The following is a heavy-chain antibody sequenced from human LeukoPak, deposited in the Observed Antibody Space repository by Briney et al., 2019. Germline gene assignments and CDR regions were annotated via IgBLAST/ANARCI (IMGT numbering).Heavy chain of an antibody. CDR3: ARVATTTNPPQRPFDY. J-gene: IGHJ4*02. Sequence: PSETLSLTCAVSGYSISSGDCWGWIRQPPGKGLEWIGSIYHSGSTYYNPSLKSRVTISVDTSKNQFSLKLSSVTAADTAVYYCARVATTTNPPQRPFDYWGQGTLVTVSS. CDR1: GYSISSGDC. CDR2: IYHSGST. V-gene: IGHV4-38-2*01. D-gene: IGHD5-12*01.